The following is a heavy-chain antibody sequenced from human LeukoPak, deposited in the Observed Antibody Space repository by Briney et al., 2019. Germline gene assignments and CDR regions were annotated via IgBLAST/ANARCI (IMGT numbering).Heavy chain of an antibody. J-gene: IGHJ5*02. CDR2: FDPEDGET. CDR1: GYTLTELS. CDR3: ARDLGHYDILTGSGYWFDP. D-gene: IGHD3-9*01. V-gene: IGHV1-24*01. Sequence: ASVKVSCKVSGYTLTELSMHWVRQAPGKGLEWMGGFDPEDGETIYAQKFQGRVTITEDKSTSTAYMELSSLRSEDTAVCYCARDLGHYDILTGSGYWFDPWGQGTLVTVSS.